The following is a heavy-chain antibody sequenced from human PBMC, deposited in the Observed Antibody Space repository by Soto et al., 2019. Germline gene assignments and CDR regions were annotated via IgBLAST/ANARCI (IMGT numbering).Heavy chain of an antibody. CDR1: GYTFTSYA. CDR2: INAGNGNT. CDR3: ARLFCGGDCPEAGAFDI. V-gene: IGHV1-3*01. D-gene: IGHD2-21*02. Sequence: QVQLVQSGAEVKKPGASVKVSCKASGYTFTSYAMHWVRQAPGQRLEWMGWINAGNGNTKYSQKFQGRVTITRDTSASTAYMELSSLRSEDTAVYYCARLFCGGDCPEAGAFDIWGQGTMVTVSS. J-gene: IGHJ3*02.